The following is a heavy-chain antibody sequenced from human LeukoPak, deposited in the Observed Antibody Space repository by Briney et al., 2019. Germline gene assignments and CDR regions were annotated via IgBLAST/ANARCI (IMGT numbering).Heavy chain of an antibody. V-gene: IGHV4-59*01. D-gene: IGHD5-24*01. J-gene: IGHJ3*02. CDR2: IYYSGST. Sequence: SETLSLTCSVSGGSISSYYWSWIRQPPGKGLEWIGYIYYSGSTNYNPSLKSRVTISVDTSKNQFSLKLSSVTAADTAVYYCARDTMRDGYNYGAFDIWGQGTMVTVSS. CDR1: GGSISSYY. CDR3: ARDTMRDGYNYGAFDI.